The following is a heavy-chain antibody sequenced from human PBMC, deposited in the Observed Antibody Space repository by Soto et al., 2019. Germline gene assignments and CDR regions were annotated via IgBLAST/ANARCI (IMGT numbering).Heavy chain of an antibody. Sequence: GGSLRLSCAASGFTFSSYGMHWVRQAPGKGLEWVAVISYDGSNKYYADSVKGRFTISRDNSKNTLYLQMNSLRAEDTAVYYCAKDTIGRVLPALDYWGQGTWSPSPQ. CDR1: GFTFSSYG. CDR3: AKDTIGRVLPALDY. CDR2: ISYDGSNK. V-gene: IGHV3-30*18. J-gene: IGHJ4*03. D-gene: IGHD2-2*01.